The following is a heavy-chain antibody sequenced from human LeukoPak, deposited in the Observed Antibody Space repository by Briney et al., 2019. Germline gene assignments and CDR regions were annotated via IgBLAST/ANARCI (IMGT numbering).Heavy chain of an antibody. CDR3: ARGYYGMDL. CDR1: GYTFIGQY. Sequence: ASVKVSCKASGYTFIGQYLYWARQTPGQGLEWMGWINPKTGDTDSAQNFQGRVTMTRDTSVSTVYMELSRLTSDDTAVYYCARGYYGMDLWGQGITVTVSS. J-gene: IGHJ6*02. V-gene: IGHV1-2*02. CDR2: INPKTGDT.